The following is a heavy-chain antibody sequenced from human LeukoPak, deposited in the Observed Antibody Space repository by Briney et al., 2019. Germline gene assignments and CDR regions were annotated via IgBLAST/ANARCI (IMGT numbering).Heavy chain of an antibody. J-gene: IGHJ4*02. V-gene: IGHV1-18*01. Sequence: ASVKVSCKASGYTFTSYGVSWVRQAPGQGLEWMGWISAYNGNTNYAQKLQGRVTMTTDTSTSTAYMELRSLRSDDTAVYYCARLYDILTGYYTQPGLSSLDYWGQGTLVTVSS. CDR1: GYTFTSYG. D-gene: IGHD3-9*01. CDR2: ISAYNGNT. CDR3: ARLYDILTGYYTQPGLSSLDY.